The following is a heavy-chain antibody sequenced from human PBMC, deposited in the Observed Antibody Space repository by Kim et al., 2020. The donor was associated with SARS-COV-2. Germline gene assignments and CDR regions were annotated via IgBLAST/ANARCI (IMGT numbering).Heavy chain of an antibody. J-gene: IGHJ6*03. Sequence: GGSLRLSCAASGFTVSSNYMSWVRQAPGKGLEWVSVIYSGGSTYYADSVKGRFTISRDNSKNTLYLQMNSLRAEDTAVYYCARVTGERYHYYYYYMDVWGKGTTVTVSS. V-gene: IGHV3-53*01. D-gene: IGHD1-20*01. CDR1: GFTVSSNY. CDR2: IYSGGST. CDR3: ARVTGERYHYYYYYMDV.